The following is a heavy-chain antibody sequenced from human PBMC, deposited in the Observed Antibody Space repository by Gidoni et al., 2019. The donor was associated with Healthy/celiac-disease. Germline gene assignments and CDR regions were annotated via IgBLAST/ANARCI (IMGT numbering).Heavy chain of an antibody. J-gene: IGHJ4*02. V-gene: IGHV2-5*02. Sequence: QITLKESGPTLVKPTQTLTLTCTFSGFSLSTSGVGVGWIRQPPGKALECLALIYWDDDKRYSPSLKSRLTITKDTSKNQVVLTMTNIDPVDTATYYCAHTGTSSWSYDYWGREPWSPSPQ. D-gene: IGHD6-13*01. CDR2: IYWDDDK. CDR1: GFSLSTSGVG. CDR3: AHTGTSSWSYDY.